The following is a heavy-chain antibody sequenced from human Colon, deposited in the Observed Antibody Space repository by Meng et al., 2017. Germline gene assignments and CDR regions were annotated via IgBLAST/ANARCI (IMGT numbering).Heavy chain of an antibody. Sequence: SETLSLTCSVSGYSITSGFYWGWIRQPPGKGLEFIGTIYHSGSTYYNSSLRSRVSISVDTSKNQFSLKLTSVTAADSAVYYCASLNWGSPLDYWGHRTLVNGAS. J-gene: IGHJ4*01. D-gene: IGHD3-16*01. V-gene: IGHV4-38-2*01. CDR1: GYSITSGFY. CDR2: IYHSGST. CDR3: ASLNWGSPLDY.